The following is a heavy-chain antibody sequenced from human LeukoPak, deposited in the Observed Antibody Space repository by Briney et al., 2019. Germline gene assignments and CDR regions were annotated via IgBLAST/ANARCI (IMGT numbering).Heavy chain of an antibody. CDR2: IDPSGGIT. D-gene: IGHD6-19*01. CDR1: GYTFTNYY. V-gene: IGHV1-46*01. Sequence: EASVKVSCKASGYTFTNYYMHWVRQAPGQGLEWMGIIDPSGGITNYAQKFQGRVTMTRDMSTSTVYMELSSLISDDTAVYYCARGSRTGWYYFDYWGQGTLVTVSS. J-gene: IGHJ4*02. CDR3: ARGSRTGWYYFDY.